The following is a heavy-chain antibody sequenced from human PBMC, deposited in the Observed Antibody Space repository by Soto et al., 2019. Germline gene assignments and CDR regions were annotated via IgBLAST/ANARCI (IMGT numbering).Heavy chain of an antibody. CDR2: IIPIFGTA. Sequence: SVKVSCKASGGTFSSYAISWVRQAPGQGLEWMGGIIPIFGTANYAQKFQGRVTITADESTSTAYMELSSLRSEDTAVYYCARSGYYDSSGTPPSDYWGQGTLVTVS. CDR3: ARSGYYDSSGTPPSDY. J-gene: IGHJ4*02. V-gene: IGHV1-69*13. CDR1: GGTFSSYA. D-gene: IGHD3-22*01.